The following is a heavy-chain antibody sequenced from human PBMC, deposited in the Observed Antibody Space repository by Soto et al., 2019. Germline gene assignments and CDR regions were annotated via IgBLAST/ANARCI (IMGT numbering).Heavy chain of an antibody. CDR2: IYYSGST. V-gene: IGHV4-61*01. CDR1: GGSISSGSYY. CDR3: ARALPNYDILTGYYPYNWFDP. Sequence: SETLSLTCTVSGGSISSGSYYWSWIRQPPGKGLEWIGYIYYSGSTNYNPSLKSRVTISVDTSKNQFSLKLSSVTAADTAVYYCARALPNYDILTGYYPYNWFDPWGQGTLVTVSS. D-gene: IGHD3-9*01. J-gene: IGHJ5*02.